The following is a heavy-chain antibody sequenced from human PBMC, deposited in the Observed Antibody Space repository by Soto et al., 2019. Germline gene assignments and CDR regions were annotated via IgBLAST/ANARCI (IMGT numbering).Heavy chain of an antibody. CDR2: MNPNSGNT. D-gene: IGHD1-26*01. V-gene: IGHV1-8*01. CDR3: ASSGSDYYYYGMDV. J-gene: IGHJ6*02. Sequence: QVQLVQSGAEVKKPGASVKVSCKASGYTFTSYDINWVRQATGQGLEWMGWMNPNSGNTGYAQKFQGRVTMTRNTSISTAYMELSSLRSEDTAVYYCASSGSDYYYYGMDVWGQGTTVTVSS. CDR1: GYTFTSYD.